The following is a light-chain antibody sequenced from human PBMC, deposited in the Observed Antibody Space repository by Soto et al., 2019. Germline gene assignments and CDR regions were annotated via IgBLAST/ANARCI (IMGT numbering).Light chain of an antibody. CDR3: AAWDDSLSGQVV. V-gene: IGLV1-47*01. CDR2: RNN. CDR1: SSNIGSNY. Sequence: QPVLTQPPSASGTPGQRVTISCSGSSSNIGSNYVYWYQQLPGTAPKLLIYRNNQRPSGVPDRFSGSKSGTSASLAISVLRSEDEADYYCAAWDDSLSGQVVFGGGTKVTVL. J-gene: IGLJ2*01.